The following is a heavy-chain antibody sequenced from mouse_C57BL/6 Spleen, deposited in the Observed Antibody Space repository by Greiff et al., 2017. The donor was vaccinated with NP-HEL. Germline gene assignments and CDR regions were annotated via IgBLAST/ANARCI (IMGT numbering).Heavy chain of an antibody. D-gene: IGHD2-4*01. Sequence: EVKLMESGGGLVKPGGSLKLSCAASGFTFSSYTMSWVRQTPEKRLEWVATISGGGGNTYYPDSVKGRFTISRDNAKNTLYLQMSSLRSEDTALYYCARHKTDYDYNFAYWGQGTLVTVSA. V-gene: IGHV5-9*01. CDR3: ARHKTDYDYNFAY. CDR2: ISGGGGNT. J-gene: IGHJ3*01. CDR1: GFTFSSYT.